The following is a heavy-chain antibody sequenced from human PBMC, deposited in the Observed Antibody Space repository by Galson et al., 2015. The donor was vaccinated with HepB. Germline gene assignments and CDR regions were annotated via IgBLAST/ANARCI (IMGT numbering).Heavy chain of an antibody. J-gene: IGHJ3*02. D-gene: IGHD2-2*01. V-gene: IGHV3-21*01. CDR1: GFTFSTYN. CDR3: ASDVLLVPAAMDAFDI. Sequence: SLRLSCAVSGFTFSTYNMNWVRQAPGKGLEWVSSISSSSSYIYYADSVKGRFTISRDNAKNSLYLQMNSLRVEDTAVYYCASDVLLVPAAMDAFDIWGQGTMVTVSS. CDR2: ISSSSSYI.